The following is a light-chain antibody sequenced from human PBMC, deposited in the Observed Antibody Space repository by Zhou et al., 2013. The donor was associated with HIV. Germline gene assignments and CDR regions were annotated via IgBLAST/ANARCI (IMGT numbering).Light chain of an antibody. Sequence: DIVLTQTPLSLSVTPGQPASISCKSSQTLLHSDGKSYLYWYLQKPGQSPQLLIYEASNRFSGVPDRFSGSGSGTDFTLKISRVEAEDVGVYYCMQALQTPYTFGQGTKLEFK. V-gene: IGKV2-29*03. CDR1: QTLLHSDGKSY. J-gene: IGKJ2*01. CDR2: EAS. CDR3: MQALQTPYT.